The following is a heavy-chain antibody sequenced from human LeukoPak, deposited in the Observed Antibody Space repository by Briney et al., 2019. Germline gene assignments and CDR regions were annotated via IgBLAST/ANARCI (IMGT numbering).Heavy chain of an antibody. CDR3: GKTTTGYSSGRNPAWPVDY. D-gene: IGHD6-19*01. V-gene: IGHV3-23*01. Sequence: GWSLRLSCTASGFTFSSYAMYWVRQAPGKGLEWVSGIFGSGGSAHYADSVKGRFTISRDNSQNTVYLQMNSLRAEDTAVYYCGKTTTGYSSGRNPAWPVDYWGQGTLVTVSS. CDR2: IFGSGGSA. CDR1: GFTFSSYA. J-gene: IGHJ4*02.